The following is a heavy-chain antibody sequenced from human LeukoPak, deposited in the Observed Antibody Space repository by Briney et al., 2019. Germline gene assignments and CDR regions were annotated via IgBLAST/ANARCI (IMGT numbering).Heavy chain of an antibody. Sequence: ASVKVSCKASGYTFTSYAMHWVRQAPGQRLEWMGWINAGNGNTKYSQKFQGRVTITRDISASTAYMELSSLSSEGTAVYYCARVAAAAGFDYWGQGTLVTVSS. D-gene: IGHD6-13*01. CDR2: INAGNGNT. J-gene: IGHJ4*02. CDR3: ARVAAAAGFDY. CDR1: GYTFTSYA. V-gene: IGHV1-3*01.